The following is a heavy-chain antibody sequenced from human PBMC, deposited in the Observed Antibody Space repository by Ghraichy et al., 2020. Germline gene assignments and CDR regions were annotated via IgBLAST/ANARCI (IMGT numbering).Heavy chain of an antibody. CDR1: GDSVSSNSGA. CDR3: ARDSSVGEGRNPCFDF. V-gene: IGHV6-1*01. CDR2: TYYRSKWYN. J-gene: IGHJ4*02. Sequence: SQTLSLTCAISGDSVSSNSGAWNWIRQSPSRGLEWLGRTYYRSKWYNDYALSVKSRITINPDTSKNQFSLQLNSVTLEDTAVYYCARDSSVGEGRNPCFDFWGQGTLVTVSS.